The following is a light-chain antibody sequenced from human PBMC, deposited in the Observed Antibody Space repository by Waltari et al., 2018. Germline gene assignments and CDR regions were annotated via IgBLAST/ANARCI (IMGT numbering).Light chain of an antibody. CDR2: DAS. CDR3: QQYHNWPLS. CDR1: QSVTNN. V-gene: IGKV3-15*01. Sequence: DIVMSQSPATLSVSPGERATLSCRASQSVTNNLAWYQQQPGQAPRLLIYDASSRATGIPARFSGSGSGTEFTLTVSSLQSEDFAVYYCQQYHNWPLSFGGGTKVEIK. J-gene: IGKJ4*01.